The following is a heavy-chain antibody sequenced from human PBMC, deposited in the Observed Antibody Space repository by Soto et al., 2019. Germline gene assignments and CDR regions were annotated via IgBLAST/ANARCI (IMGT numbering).Heavy chain of an antibody. Sequence: SETLSLTCAVYGGSFSGYYWSWIRQPPGKGLEWIGEINHSGGTNQNPSLKRRVSISVDTSKNQFSLKLRSVTAADTGVYYCARGVNMIVAVQADAHDKYYFDSWGQGTLVTVSS. CDR3: ARGVNMIVAVQADAHDKYYFDS. CDR2: INHSGGT. V-gene: IGHV4-34*01. D-gene: IGHD3-22*01. J-gene: IGHJ4*02. CDR1: GGSFSGYY.